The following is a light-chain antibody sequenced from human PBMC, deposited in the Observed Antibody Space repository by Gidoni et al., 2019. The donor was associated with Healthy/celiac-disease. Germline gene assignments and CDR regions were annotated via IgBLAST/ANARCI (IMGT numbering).Light chain of an antibody. CDR3: QAWDSSRGVV. V-gene: IGLV3-1*01. Sequence: SYELTQPPPVSVPPGQTASITCSGDKLGDKYACWYQQKPGQSPVLVIYQDSKRPSGIPERFSGSNSGNTATLTISGTQAMDEADYYCQAWDSSRGVVFGGGTKLTVL. CDR1: KLGDKY. J-gene: IGLJ2*01. CDR2: QDS.